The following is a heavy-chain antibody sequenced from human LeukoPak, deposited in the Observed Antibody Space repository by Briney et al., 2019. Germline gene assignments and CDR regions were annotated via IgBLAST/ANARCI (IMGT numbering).Heavy chain of an antibody. CDR1: GDSISSHY. Sequence: SETLSLTCTVSGDSISSHYWNWIRQPAGKGLEWLGRFYGTGNTNYNPSLKSRVTMSADTSKNQFFLKLSSVTAADTAVYYCARGTTGTMRYFDYWGQGTLVTVSS. V-gene: IGHV4-4*07. CDR2: FYGTGNT. J-gene: IGHJ4*02. CDR3: ARGTTGTMRYFDY. D-gene: IGHD1-1*01.